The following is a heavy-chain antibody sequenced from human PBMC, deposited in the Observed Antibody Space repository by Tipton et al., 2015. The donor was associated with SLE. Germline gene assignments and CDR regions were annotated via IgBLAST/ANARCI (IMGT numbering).Heavy chain of an antibody. CDR1: GGSISSFSSF. Sequence: PGLVKPSETLSLTCSVSGGSISSFSSFWGWIRQSPGKGLEWIGNIYDSRSTYYNPSLKSRVTMSIDTSKNHFSLILSSVTAADTAVYYCARLSQSRLFDYWGQGTLVTVPS. CDR3: ARLSQSRLFDY. J-gene: IGHJ4*02. CDR2: IYDSRST. D-gene: IGHD2/OR15-2a*01. V-gene: IGHV4-39*07.